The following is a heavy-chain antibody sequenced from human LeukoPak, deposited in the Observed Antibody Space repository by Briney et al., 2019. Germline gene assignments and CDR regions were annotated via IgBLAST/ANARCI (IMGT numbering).Heavy chain of an antibody. Sequence: GGSLRLSCAASEFTISRYWMHRVRQAPGKGLVWVSNINNDGSITTYADSVKGRFTISRDNVKNTLFLQMNSLGAEDTALYYCARGWNTTPRSGFDIWGLGTMVTVSS. V-gene: IGHV3-74*01. J-gene: IGHJ3*02. D-gene: IGHD1/OR15-1a*01. CDR1: EFTISRYW. CDR3: ARGWNTTPRSGFDI. CDR2: INNDGSIT.